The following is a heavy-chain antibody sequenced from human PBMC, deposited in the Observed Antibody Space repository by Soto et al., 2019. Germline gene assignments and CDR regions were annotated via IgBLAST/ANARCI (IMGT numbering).Heavy chain of an antibody. CDR1: GASITGSSY. CDR3: ARGMTPPGAPAWYYFDS. D-gene: IGHD2-8*02. V-gene: IGHV4-4*07. Sequence: SETLSLTCTVSGASITGSSYWSWIRQPAGKGLEWIGRFSLSGTTNYNPSLRSRVTTSADVSKNQFSLGLTSVTAADTALYYCARGMTPPGAPAWYYFDSWGQGTLVTVSS. J-gene: IGHJ4*02. CDR2: FSLSGTT.